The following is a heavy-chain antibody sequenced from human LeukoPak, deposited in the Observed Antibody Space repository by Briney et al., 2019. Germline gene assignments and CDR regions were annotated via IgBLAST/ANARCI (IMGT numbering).Heavy chain of an antibody. J-gene: IGHJ4*02. CDR3: ARHAEQWLVEGYFDY. D-gene: IGHD6-19*01. Sequence: PSETLSLTCTVSGGSISSSSYYWGWIRQPPGTGLEWIGSIYYSGSTYYNPSLKSRVTISVDTSKNQFSLKLSSVTAADTAVYYCARHAEQWLVEGYFDYWGQGTLVTVSS. CDR1: GGSISSSSYY. V-gene: IGHV4-39*01. CDR2: IYYSGST.